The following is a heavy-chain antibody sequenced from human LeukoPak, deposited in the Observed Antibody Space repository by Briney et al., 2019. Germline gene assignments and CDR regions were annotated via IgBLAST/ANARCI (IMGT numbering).Heavy chain of an antibody. CDR2: ISYDGSNK. D-gene: IGHD3-10*01. Sequence: PEGSLRLSCAASGFTFNSYGMHWVRQAPGKGLEWVAVISYDGSNKYYADSVKGRFTISRDNSKNTLYLQMNSLRAEDTAVYYCAKDLLGYYYGSGSYSKRNAFDIWGQGTMVTVSS. V-gene: IGHV3-30*18. J-gene: IGHJ3*02. CDR3: AKDLLGYYYGSGSYSKRNAFDI. CDR1: GFTFNSYG.